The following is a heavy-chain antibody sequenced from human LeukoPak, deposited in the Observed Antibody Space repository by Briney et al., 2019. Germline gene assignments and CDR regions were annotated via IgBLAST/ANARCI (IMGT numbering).Heavy chain of an antibody. D-gene: IGHD3-3*01. J-gene: IGHJ3*02. CDR3: ARAIGVGSFDAFDI. CDR1: GDSITTYY. V-gene: IGHV4-59*12. Sequence: PSETLSLTCTVSGDSITTYYWSWLRQPPGKGLEWIGYSFHTGNTNYNPSLESRVAISIDTSKNHPSLRLTFVTAADTAIYYCARAIGVGSFDAFDIWGQGAKVAVSS. CDR2: SFHTGNT.